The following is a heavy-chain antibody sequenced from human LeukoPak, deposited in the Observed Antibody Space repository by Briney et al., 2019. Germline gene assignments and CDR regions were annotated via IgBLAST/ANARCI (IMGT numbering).Heavy chain of an antibody. J-gene: IGHJ4*02. CDR2: VKQDGSEK. V-gene: IGHV3-7*01. D-gene: IGHD4-17*01. Sequence: GGSLRLSCAASGFTFSSYWMSWVRQAPGKGLEWVANVKQDGSEKYYVDSVRGRFTISRDNAKNSLYLQMNSLRAEDTAVYYCASPHDYGDRFGYWGQGTLVTVSS. CDR3: ASPHDYGDRFGY. CDR1: GFTFSSYW.